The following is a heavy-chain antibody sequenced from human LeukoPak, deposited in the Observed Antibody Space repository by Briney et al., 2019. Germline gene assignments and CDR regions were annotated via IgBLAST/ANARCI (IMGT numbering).Heavy chain of an antibody. Sequence: GGSLRLSCAASGFTFSSYAMSWVRQVPGKGLEWVSAISSGGGSTYDADSVKGRFTISRDNSKNTLYLQMNSLRAEDTAVYYCAREGTLSGPLSYYDSSGYYYWGQGTLVTVSS. CDR1: GFTFSSYA. D-gene: IGHD3-22*01. CDR3: AREGTLSGPLSYYDSSGYYY. V-gene: IGHV3-23*01. CDR2: ISSGGGST. J-gene: IGHJ4*02.